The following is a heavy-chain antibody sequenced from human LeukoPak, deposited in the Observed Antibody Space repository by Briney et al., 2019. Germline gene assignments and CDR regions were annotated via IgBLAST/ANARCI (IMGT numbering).Heavy chain of an antibody. D-gene: IGHD6-13*01. V-gene: IGHV5-51*01. J-gene: IGHJ5*02. Sequence: GESLKISCKGSGYSFTSYWIGWVRQLPGKGLEWMGLIYPGDSDTRYSPSFQGQVTISADKSISTAYLQWSSLKASDTAMYYCARHGQIPNAAAGSSGEWFDPWGQGTLVTVSS. CDR2: IYPGDSDT. CDR1: GYSFTSYW. CDR3: ARHGQIPNAAAGSSGEWFDP.